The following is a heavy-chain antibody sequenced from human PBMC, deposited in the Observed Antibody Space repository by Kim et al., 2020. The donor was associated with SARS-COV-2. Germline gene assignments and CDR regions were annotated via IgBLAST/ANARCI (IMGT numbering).Heavy chain of an antibody. CDR2: IYYSGST. CDR1: GGSVSSGSYY. V-gene: IGHV4-61*01. Sequence: SETLSLTCTVSGGSVSSGSYYWSWIRQPPGKGLEWIGYIYYSGSTNYNPSLKSRVTISVDTSKNQFSLKLSSVTAADTAVYYCARVGRFGEWNYWGQGTLVTVSS. D-gene: IGHD3-10*01. J-gene: IGHJ4*02. CDR3: ARVGRFGEWNY.